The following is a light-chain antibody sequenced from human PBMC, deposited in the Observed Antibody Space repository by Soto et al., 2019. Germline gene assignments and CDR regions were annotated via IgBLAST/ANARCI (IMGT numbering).Light chain of an antibody. V-gene: IGKV3-15*01. Sequence: EIVLTQSPATLSVSLGERATLSCRASQSVSSRLAWYQQKPGQVPRLLVYGASTRATGIPARFSGRGSGTEFTLTISSLQSEDFAVYYCQQYTNWPWTFDQGTKVEIK. CDR3: QQYTNWPWT. J-gene: IGKJ1*01. CDR1: QSVSSR. CDR2: GAS.